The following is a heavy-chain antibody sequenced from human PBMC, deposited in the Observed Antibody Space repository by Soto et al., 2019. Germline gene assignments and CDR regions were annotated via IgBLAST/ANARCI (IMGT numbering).Heavy chain of an antibody. CDR3: ARVRDDFWSGYYSEPAATGAFDI. V-gene: IGHV4-59*01. CDR1: GGSISSYY. Sequence: SETLSLTCTVSGGSISSYYWSWIRQPPGKGLEWIGYIYYSGSTNYNPSLKSRVTISVDTSKNQFSLKLSSVTAADTAVYYCARVRDDFWSGYYSEPAATGAFDIWGQGTMVTVSS. D-gene: IGHD3-3*01. J-gene: IGHJ3*02. CDR2: IYYSGST.